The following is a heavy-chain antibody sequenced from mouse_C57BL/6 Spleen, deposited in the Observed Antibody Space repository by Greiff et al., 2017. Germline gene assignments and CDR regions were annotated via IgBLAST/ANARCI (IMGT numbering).Heavy chain of an antibody. D-gene: IGHD2-2*01. CDR2: IHPSDSDT. J-gene: IGHJ4*01. CDR3: ARVYYGYDGADYYAMDY. CDR1: GYTFTSYW. V-gene: IGHV1-74*01. Sequence: QVQLQQPGAELVKPGASVKVSCKASGYTFTSYWMHWVKQRPGQGLEWIGRIHPSDSDTNYNEKFKGKATLTADKSSSTAYMQFSSLTSEDSAIYYCARVYYGYDGADYYAMDYWGQGTSVTVSS.